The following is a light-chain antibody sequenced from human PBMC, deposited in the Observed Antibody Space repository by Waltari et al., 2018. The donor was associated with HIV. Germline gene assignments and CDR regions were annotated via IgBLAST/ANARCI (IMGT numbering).Light chain of an antibody. CDR1: SRDVGSYNL. Sequence: QSALTQPPSVSGSPGQSVTISCTGTSRDVGSYNLVSWYQQPPATASNLMIYEVSNRPSGVPDRFSGSKSGNTASLTISGLQAEDEADYYCSSYTSSSTWVFGGGTKLTVL. J-gene: IGLJ3*02. CDR2: EVS. CDR3: SSYTSSSTWV. V-gene: IGLV2-18*02.